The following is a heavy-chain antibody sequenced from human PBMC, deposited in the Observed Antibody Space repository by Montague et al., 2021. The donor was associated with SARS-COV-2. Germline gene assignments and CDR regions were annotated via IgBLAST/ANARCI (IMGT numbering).Heavy chain of an antibody. D-gene: IGHD6-13*01. CDR2: TYYRSRWYN. J-gene: IGHJ4*02. CDR1: GDSVSSNSAA. V-gene: IGHV6-1*01. Sequence: CAISGDSVSSNSAAWNWIRQSPSRGLEWLGRTYYRSRWYNDYAVSVKSRITINPDTSKNQFSLQPNSVTPEDTAVYYCARGGSWLYYFDYWGQGTLVTVSS. CDR3: ARGGSWLYYFDY.